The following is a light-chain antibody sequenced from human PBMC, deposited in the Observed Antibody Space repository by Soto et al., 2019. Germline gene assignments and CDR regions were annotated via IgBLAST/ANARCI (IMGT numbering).Light chain of an antibody. CDR2: EGS. CDR1: QSVSSY. CDR3: QQRHNWPFT. J-gene: IGKJ3*01. Sequence: EIVLTQSPATLSLSPGERATLSCGASQSVSSYLAWYQQKPGQAPRLLIYEGSYRATGIPARFRGGGSGTDFTLTISSLEPEDFAVYYCQQRHNWPFTFGPGTKVDIK. V-gene: IGKV3-11*01.